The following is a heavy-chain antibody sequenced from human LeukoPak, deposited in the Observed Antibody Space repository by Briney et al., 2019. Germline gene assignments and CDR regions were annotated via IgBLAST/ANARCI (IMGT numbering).Heavy chain of an antibody. D-gene: IGHD3-22*01. J-gene: IGHJ4*02. CDR3: AKILAKTYYYDSSGYNFDY. V-gene: IGHV3-23*01. CDR1: GFTFSSYW. CDR2: ISGSGGST. Sequence: GGSLRLSCAASGFTFSSYWMSWVRQAPGKGLEWVSAISGSGGSTYYADSMKGRFTISRDNSKNTLYLQMNSLRAEDTAVYYCAKILAKTYYYDSSGYNFDYWGQGTLVTVSS.